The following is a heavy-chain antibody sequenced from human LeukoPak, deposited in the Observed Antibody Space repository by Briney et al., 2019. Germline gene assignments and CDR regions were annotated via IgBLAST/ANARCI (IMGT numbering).Heavy chain of an antibody. D-gene: IGHD5-12*01. Sequence: GGSLRLSCAASGFTFSSYGMHWVRQAPGKGLEWVAVISYDGSNKYYADSVKGRFTISRDNAKNTLYLQMNSLRAEDTAVYYCAKNSGHGLKSPDAFDIWGQGTIVIVSS. CDR3: AKNSGHGLKSPDAFDI. J-gene: IGHJ3*02. CDR1: GFTFSSYG. CDR2: ISYDGSNK. V-gene: IGHV3-30*18.